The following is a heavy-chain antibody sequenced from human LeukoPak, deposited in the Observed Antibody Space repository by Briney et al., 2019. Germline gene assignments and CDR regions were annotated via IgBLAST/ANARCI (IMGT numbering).Heavy chain of an antibody. CDR2: ISAYNGNT. J-gene: IGHJ4*02. CDR3: ARDKERYSSGWYDY. CDR1: GYTFTSYY. V-gene: IGHV1-18*04. Sequence: ASVKVSCKASGYTFTSYYMHWVRQAPGQGLEWMGWISAYNGNTNYAQKLQGRVTMTTDTSTSTAYMELRSLRSDDTAVYYCARDKERYSSGWYDYWGQGTLVTVSS. D-gene: IGHD6-19*01.